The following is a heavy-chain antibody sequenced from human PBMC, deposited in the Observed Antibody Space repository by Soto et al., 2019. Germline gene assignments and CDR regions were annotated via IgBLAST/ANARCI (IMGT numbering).Heavy chain of an antibody. CDR2: ISSSSSYI. D-gene: IGHD4-17*01. CDR1: GFTFSSYS. CDR3: AREGDYGDYYFDL. Sequence: GGSLRLSCAASGFTFSSYSMNWVRQAPGKGLEWVSSISSSSSYIYYADSVRGRFTISRDNAKNSLYLQMNSLRAEDTAVYYCAREGDYGDYYFDLRGRGTLVAVSS. V-gene: IGHV3-21*01. J-gene: IGHJ2*01.